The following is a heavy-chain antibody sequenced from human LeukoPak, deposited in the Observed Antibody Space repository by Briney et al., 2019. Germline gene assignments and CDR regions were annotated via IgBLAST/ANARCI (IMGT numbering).Heavy chain of an antibody. D-gene: IGHD6-13*01. J-gene: IGHJ4*02. Sequence: SETLSLTCIVSDGSISNYYWNWIRQPPGKGLEWIGYIYYSGSTNYNPSLKSRVTISVDTSKNQFSLKLSSVTAADTAVYYCARSGWAAAGKRLPFDYWGQGTLVTVSS. CDR2: IYYSGST. V-gene: IGHV4-59*01. CDR1: DGSISNYY. CDR3: ARSGWAAAGKRLPFDY.